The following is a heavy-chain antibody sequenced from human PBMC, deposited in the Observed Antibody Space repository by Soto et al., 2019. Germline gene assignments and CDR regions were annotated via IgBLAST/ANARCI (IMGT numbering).Heavy chain of an antibody. J-gene: IGHJ4*02. CDR2: MNPNSGNT. CDR1: GYTFTSYD. CDR3: ARDSSGYFHFDY. Sequence: GASVKVSCKASGYTFTSYDINWVRQATGQGLEWMGWMNPNSGNTGYAQKFQGRVTMTRNTSISTAYMELSSLRSEDTAVYYCARDSSGYFHFDYWGEGTLVTVSS. V-gene: IGHV1-8*01. D-gene: IGHD3-22*01.